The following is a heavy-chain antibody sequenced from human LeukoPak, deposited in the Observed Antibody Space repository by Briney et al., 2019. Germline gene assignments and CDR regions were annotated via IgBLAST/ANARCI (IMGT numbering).Heavy chain of an antibody. CDR3: ARGPFGELSGVWFDP. V-gene: IGHV6-1*01. Sequence: SRTLSLTCAISGDSVSSNSAAWHWIRQSPSRGLEWLGRTYYRSKWYNDYAVSVKSRITINPDTSKNQFSLQLNSVTPEDTAVYYCARGPFGELSGVWFDPWGQGTLVTVSS. CDR2: TYYRSKWYN. CDR1: GDSVSSNSAA. D-gene: IGHD3-10*01. J-gene: IGHJ5*02.